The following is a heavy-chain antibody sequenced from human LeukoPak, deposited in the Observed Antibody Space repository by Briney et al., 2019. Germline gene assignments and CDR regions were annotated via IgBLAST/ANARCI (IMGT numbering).Heavy chain of an antibody. J-gene: IGHJ4*02. D-gene: IGHD1-26*01. Sequence: PSETLSLTCAVYGGSFSGYYWSWIRQPPGKGLEWIGEINHSGSTNYNPSLKSRVTISVDTSKNQFSLKLSSVTAADTAVYYCARGSIRYRGSYPRLNQVDYWGQGTLVTVSS. CDR1: GGSFSGYY. CDR3: ARGSIRYRGSYPRLNQVDY. CDR2: INHSGST. V-gene: IGHV4-34*01.